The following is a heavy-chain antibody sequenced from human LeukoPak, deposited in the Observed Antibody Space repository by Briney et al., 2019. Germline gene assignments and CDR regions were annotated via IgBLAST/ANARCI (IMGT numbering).Heavy chain of an antibody. D-gene: IGHD6-6*01. CDR1: GFTFSSYW. Sequence: GGSLRLSCAASGFTFSSYWMHWVRQAPGKGLVWVSRINSDGSSTSYADSVKGRFTISRDNAKNSLYLQMNSLRAEDTAVYYCARADSSIAARLSRSSIFNYYYYMVVWGKGTTVTVSS. CDR2: INSDGSST. CDR3: ARADSSIAARLSRSSIFNYYYYMVV. J-gene: IGHJ6*03. V-gene: IGHV3-74*01.